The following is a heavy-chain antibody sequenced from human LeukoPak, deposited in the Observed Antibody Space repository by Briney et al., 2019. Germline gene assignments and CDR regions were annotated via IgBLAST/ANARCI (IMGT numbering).Heavy chain of an antibody. CDR1: GFTFSSYA. J-gene: IGHJ5*02. CDR3: ARKLPAAIIWFDP. V-gene: IGHV3-30-3*01. CDR2: ISYDGSNK. Sequence: GGSLRLSCAASGFTFSSYAMHWVRQAPGKGLEWVAVISYDGSNKYYADSVKGRFTISRDNSKNTLYLQMNSLRAEDTAVYYCARKLPAAIIWFDPWGQGTLVTVSS. D-gene: IGHD2-2*02.